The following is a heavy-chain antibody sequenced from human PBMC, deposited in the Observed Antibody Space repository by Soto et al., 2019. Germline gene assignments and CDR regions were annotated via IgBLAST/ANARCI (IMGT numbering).Heavy chain of an antibody. Sequence: PSETLSLTCTVSDYSISSDYYWGWIRQSPGRGLQWIGYSHYSGNTNYNPSLKSRVTMSVDTSKNQFSLNLASVTAADTAVYYCARMNQLAPKRNAFDIWGQGTMVTVSS. J-gene: IGHJ3*02. CDR3: ARMNQLAPKRNAFDI. V-gene: IGHV4-61*01. CDR2: SHYSGNT. CDR1: DYSISSDYY. D-gene: IGHD1-1*01.